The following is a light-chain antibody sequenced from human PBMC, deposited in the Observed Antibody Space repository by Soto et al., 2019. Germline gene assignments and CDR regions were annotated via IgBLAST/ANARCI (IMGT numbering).Light chain of an antibody. J-gene: IGKJ1*01. Sequence: IQMTQYPSSVAAAVGDRVTITCRASQGISKWLAWYQHKPGTAPKLLIFGAFSLQRGVPSRFGGCGSGTDFTLTIKSLQPEDFATYYCQQVTTFPRTFGQGTKVEIK. CDR3: QQVTTFPRT. V-gene: IGKV1-12*01. CDR1: QGISKW. CDR2: GAF.